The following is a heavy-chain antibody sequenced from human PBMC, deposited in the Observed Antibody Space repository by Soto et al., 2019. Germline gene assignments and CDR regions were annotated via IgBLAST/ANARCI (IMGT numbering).Heavy chain of an antibody. V-gene: IGHV3-33*01. CDR3: ARDGGGDFEYFQH. D-gene: IGHD2-21*02. J-gene: IGHJ1*01. CDR2: IWYDGSNK. Sequence: PGGSLRLSCAASGFTFSSYVMHWVRQAPGKGLEWVAVIWYDGSNKYYADSVKGRFTISRDNSKSTLYLQMDSLRAEDTAVYYCARDGGGDFEYFQHWGQGTLVTVSS. CDR1: GFTFSSYV.